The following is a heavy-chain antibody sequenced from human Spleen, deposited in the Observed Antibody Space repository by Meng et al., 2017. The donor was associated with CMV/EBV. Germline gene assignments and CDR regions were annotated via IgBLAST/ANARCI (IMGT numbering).Heavy chain of an antibody. Sequence: LRLSCAGSGFTFSDHYMSWIRQAPGKGLEWVSYISGSDNTINYAASVKGRFTISRDNARNSLYLQMNSLRAEDTAFYYCARGGTYYTYWGQGTLVTVSS. CDR1: GFTFSDHY. CDR2: ISGSDNTI. J-gene: IGHJ4*02. D-gene: IGHD3-3*01. CDR3: ARGGTYYTY. V-gene: IGHV3-11*01.